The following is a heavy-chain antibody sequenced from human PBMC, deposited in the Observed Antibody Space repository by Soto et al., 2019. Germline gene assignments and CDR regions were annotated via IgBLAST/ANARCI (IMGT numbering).Heavy chain of an antibody. J-gene: IGHJ3*02. CDR3: ATYSLYCSGGSCYEYDAFDI. V-gene: IGHV3-48*01. CDR2: ISSSSSTI. D-gene: IGHD2-15*01. CDR1: GFTFSSYS. Sequence: GSLSLSCAVSGFTFSSYSMNWVRQAPGKGLEWVSYISSSSSTIYYADSVKGRFTISRDNAKNSLYLQMNSLRAEDTAVYYCATYSLYCSGGSCYEYDAFDIWGQGTMVTVSS.